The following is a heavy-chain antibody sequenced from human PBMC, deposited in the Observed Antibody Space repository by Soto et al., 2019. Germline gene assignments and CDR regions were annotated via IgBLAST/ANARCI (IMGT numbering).Heavy chain of an antibody. CDR1: GYTFTSYG. Sequence: ASVEASCKASGYTFTSYGISWVRQAPGQGLEWMGWISAYNGNTNYAQKLQGRVTMTTDTSTSTAYMELRSLRSDDTAVYYCARVDYYDILTGYYFYYYYGMDVWGQGTTVTVSS. D-gene: IGHD3-9*01. CDR2: ISAYNGNT. V-gene: IGHV1-18*01. J-gene: IGHJ6*02. CDR3: ARVDYYDILTGYYFYYYYGMDV.